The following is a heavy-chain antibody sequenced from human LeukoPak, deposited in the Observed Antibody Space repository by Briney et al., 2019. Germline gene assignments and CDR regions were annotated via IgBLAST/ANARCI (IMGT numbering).Heavy chain of an antibody. CDR2: IIPILDAA. Sequence: SVKVSCKASGGTFNTYAITWVRQAPGQGLEWMGRIIPILDAADCVQKFQGRLTISADKSTSTVYMELSSLRSEDTAIYYCARFPVRGYTYGSVIHHMDVWGQGTTVT. D-gene: IGHD5-18*01. CDR3: ARFPVRGYTYGSVIHHMDV. CDR1: GGTFNTYA. V-gene: IGHV1-69*04. J-gene: IGHJ6*02.